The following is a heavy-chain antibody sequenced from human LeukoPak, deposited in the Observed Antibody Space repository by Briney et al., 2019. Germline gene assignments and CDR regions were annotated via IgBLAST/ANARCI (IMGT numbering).Heavy chain of an antibody. Sequence: GGSLRLSCVASGFTFNDYWMYWVRQPPGKGLMWVSRLNTDGSIATYADSVEGRFTISRDNAKNTLYLQMNSLRAEDTAVYYCARESSGWSGFFWFDPWGQGTLVTVSS. V-gene: IGHV3-74*01. CDR1: GFTFNDYW. J-gene: IGHJ5*02. D-gene: IGHD6-19*01. CDR2: LNTDGSIA. CDR3: ARESSGWSGFFWFDP.